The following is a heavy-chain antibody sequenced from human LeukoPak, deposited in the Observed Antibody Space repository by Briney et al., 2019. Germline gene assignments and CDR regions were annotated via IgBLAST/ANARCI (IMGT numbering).Heavy chain of an antibody. Sequence: GGSLRLSCAASGFTFSGYAMIWVRQAPGKGLEGVSAISGSGGSTYYADSVKGRFTISRDNSKNRLYLQMNSLRAADTAVYYCARQVGPDYWGQGTLVTVSS. V-gene: IGHV3-23*01. D-gene: IGHD1-26*01. J-gene: IGHJ4*02. CDR1: GFTFSGYA. CDR2: ISGSGGST. CDR3: ARQVGPDY.